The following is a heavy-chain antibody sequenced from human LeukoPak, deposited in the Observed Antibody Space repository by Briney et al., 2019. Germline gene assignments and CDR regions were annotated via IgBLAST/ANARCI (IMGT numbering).Heavy chain of an antibody. Sequence: GGSLRLSCSASGISISTEAMTWVRQAPGKGLERVSTISGSGVTMFYADSAKGRFTISRDNSKNTLYMQMNSLRAEDTAIYYCAKSTISARPVSPSLDSWGQGTLVTASS. CDR2: ISGSGVTM. J-gene: IGHJ4*02. CDR1: GISISTEA. V-gene: IGHV3-23*01. CDR3: AKSTISARPVSPSLDS. D-gene: IGHD6-6*01.